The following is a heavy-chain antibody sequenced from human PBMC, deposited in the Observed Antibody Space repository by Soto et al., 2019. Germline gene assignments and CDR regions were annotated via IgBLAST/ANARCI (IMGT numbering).Heavy chain of an antibody. J-gene: IGHJ5*02. V-gene: IGHV4-31*03. D-gene: IGHD3-10*01. CDR2: IYYSGST. CDR1: GGSISSGGYY. Sequence: SETLSLTCTVSGGSISSGGYYWSWIRQHPGKGLEWIGYIYYSGSTYYNPSLKSRVTISVDTSKNQFSLKLSSVTAADTAVYYCARGSYGSGSYTPTHNWFDPWGQGTLVTVSS. CDR3: ARGSYGSGSYTPTHNWFDP.